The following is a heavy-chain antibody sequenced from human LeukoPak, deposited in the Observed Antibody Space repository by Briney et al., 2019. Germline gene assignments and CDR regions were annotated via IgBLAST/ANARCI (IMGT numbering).Heavy chain of an antibody. D-gene: IGHD6-19*01. CDR3: AKDRGGASGWSSDS. J-gene: IGHJ4*02. Sequence: GGSLRLSCGASGFTLSNYAMSWVRQAPGQGLEWVSAIGGTSGSTYYADSVKGRFTISRDNFKNMLYLQMNSLRAEDTAVYYRAKDRGGASGWSSDSWGQGTLVTVSS. CDR2: IGGTSGST. V-gene: IGHV3-23*01. CDR1: GFTLSNYA.